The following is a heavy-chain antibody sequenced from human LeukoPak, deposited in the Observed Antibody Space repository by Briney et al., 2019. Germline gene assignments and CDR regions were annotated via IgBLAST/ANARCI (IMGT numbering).Heavy chain of an antibody. D-gene: IGHD3-10*01. Sequence: GGSLRLSCAASGFTFSDYYMSWIRQAPGKGLEWVSYISSSSSYTNYADSVKGRFTISRDNAKNSLYLQMDSLRAEDTAVYYCARTMVRGVIADYWGQGTLVTVSS. CDR3: ARTMVRGVIADY. V-gene: IGHV3-11*03. CDR1: GFTFSDYY. CDR2: ISSSSSYT. J-gene: IGHJ4*02.